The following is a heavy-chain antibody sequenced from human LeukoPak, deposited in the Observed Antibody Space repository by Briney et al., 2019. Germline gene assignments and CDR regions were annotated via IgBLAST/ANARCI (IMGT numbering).Heavy chain of an antibody. V-gene: IGHV5-51*01. CDR3: ARRGIAAAGGGHNLDI. D-gene: IGHD6-13*01. J-gene: IGHJ3*02. Sequence: GESLKISCKGSGYSFTSYWIGWVRQMPGKGLEWMGIIYPGDSDTRYSPSFQGQVTISADKSISTAYLQWSSLKASDTAMYYCARRGIAAAGGGHNLDIWGQGTMVTVSS. CDR2: IYPGDSDT. CDR1: GYSFTSYW.